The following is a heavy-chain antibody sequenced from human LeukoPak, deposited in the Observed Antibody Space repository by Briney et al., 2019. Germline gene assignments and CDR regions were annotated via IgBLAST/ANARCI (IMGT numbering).Heavy chain of an antibody. Sequence: GASVKVSCKVSGYTLTELSMHWVRQAPGKGLEWVGGFDPEDGETIYAQKFQGRVTMTEDTSTDTAYMELSSLRSEDTAVYYCATGFRDYDFWSGYWYYFDYWGQGTLVTVSS. CDR2: FDPEDGET. CDR1: GYTLTELS. J-gene: IGHJ4*02. V-gene: IGHV1-24*01. CDR3: ATGFRDYDFWSGYWYYFDY. D-gene: IGHD3-3*01.